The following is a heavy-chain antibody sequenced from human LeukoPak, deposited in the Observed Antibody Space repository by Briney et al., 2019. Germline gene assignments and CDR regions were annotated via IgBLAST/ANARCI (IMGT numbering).Heavy chain of an antibody. Sequence: ASVKVSCKASGYTFTGYYMHWVRQAPGQGLEWMGWINPNSGGTNYTQKLQGRVTMTTDTSTSTAYMELRSLRSDDTAVYYCARETGLLAYCGGDCYSFDYWGQGTLVTVSS. V-gene: IGHV1-2*02. J-gene: IGHJ4*02. CDR2: INPNSGGT. CDR3: ARETGLLAYCGGDCYSFDY. CDR1: GYTFTGYY. D-gene: IGHD2-21*02.